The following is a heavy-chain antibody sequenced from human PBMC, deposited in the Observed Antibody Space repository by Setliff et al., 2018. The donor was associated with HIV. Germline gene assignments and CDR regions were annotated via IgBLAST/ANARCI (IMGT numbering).Heavy chain of an antibody. D-gene: IGHD3-16*01. CDR1: GDTFTAYY. J-gene: IGHJ3*01. Sequence: GASVKVSCKTSGDTFTAYYIYWVRQAPGHGLELMGRIHPNTGSTNYLQKFQGRVSITRDTSMSTVYMTLTGLTSDDTAVYYCAKQGYADSLYAFDVWGQGTMVTVSS. CDR2: IHPNTGST. CDR3: AKQGYADSLYAFDV. V-gene: IGHV1-2*06.